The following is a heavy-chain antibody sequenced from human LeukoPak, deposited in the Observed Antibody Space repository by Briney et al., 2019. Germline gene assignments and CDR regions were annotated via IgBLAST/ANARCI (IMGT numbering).Heavy chain of an antibody. J-gene: IGHJ4*02. CDR2: IYYSGST. CDR1: GGSISSYY. CDR3: ARLGIGVVPSAMLGDHYFDY. V-gene: IGHV4-59*08. Sequence: KPSETLSLTCTVSGGSISSYYWSWIRQPPGKGLEWIGYIYYSGSTKYNPSLKSRVTISVDTSKNQFSLKLTSVTAADTAVYYCARLGIGVVPSAMLGDHYFDYWGQGTLVTVSS. D-gene: IGHD2-2*01.